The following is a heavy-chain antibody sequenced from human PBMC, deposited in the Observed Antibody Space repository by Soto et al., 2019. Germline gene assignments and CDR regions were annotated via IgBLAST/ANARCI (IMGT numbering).Heavy chain of an antibody. Sequence: SETLYLTCTVSCGPISSYYWRWIRQPPGKGLEWIGYIYYSGSTNYNPSPKSRVTISVDTSKNQFSLKLSSVTAADTAVYYCARDWAGDCSSTSCYVWFDPWGQGTLVTVSS. V-gene: IGHV4-59*01. CDR2: IYYSGST. CDR3: ARDWAGDCSSTSCYVWFDP. CDR1: CGPISSYY. J-gene: IGHJ5*02. D-gene: IGHD2-2*01.